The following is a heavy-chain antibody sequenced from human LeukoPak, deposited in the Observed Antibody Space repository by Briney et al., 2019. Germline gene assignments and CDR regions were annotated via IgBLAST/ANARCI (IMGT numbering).Heavy chain of an antibody. D-gene: IGHD5-18*01. J-gene: IGHJ4*02. CDR2: ISSSSSYI. V-gene: IGHV3-21*01. CDR1: GFTFSSYS. Sequence: GGSLRLSCAASGFTFSSYSMNWVRQAPGKGLEWVSSISSSSSYIYYADSVKGRFTISRDNAKNSLYLQMHSLRAEDTAVYYCARDGGYSYGYPLDSWGQGTLVTVSS. CDR3: ARDGGYSYGYPLDS.